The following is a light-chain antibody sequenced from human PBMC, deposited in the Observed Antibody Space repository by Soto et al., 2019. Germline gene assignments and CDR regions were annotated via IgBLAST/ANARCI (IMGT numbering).Light chain of an antibody. CDR1: QSISRY. J-gene: IGKJ5*01. CDR2: LAS. V-gene: IGKV1-39*01. Sequence: KMTQSPSSLYASVGDRFTITCRASQSISRYLSWYQQQPGXVPXXLIYLASSLQSGVPSRFSGGGSGTDFTLTISSLQPEYLATYNCLESTSGLTFGQGTRRDIK. CDR3: LESTSGLT.